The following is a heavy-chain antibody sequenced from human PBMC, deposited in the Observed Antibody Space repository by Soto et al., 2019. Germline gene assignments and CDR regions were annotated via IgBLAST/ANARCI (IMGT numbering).Heavy chain of an antibody. D-gene: IGHD3-22*01. J-gene: IGHJ4*02. V-gene: IGHV4-59*01. Sequence: SETLSLTRTVSGGSISSYYWSWIRRPPGKGLEWIGYIYYSGSTNYNPSLKSRVTISVDTSKNQFSLKLTSVTAADTAVYFCTRGGFYYYDSSGYYDYWGQGALVTVSS. CDR1: GGSISSYY. CDR3: TRGGFYYYDSSGYYDY. CDR2: IYYSGST.